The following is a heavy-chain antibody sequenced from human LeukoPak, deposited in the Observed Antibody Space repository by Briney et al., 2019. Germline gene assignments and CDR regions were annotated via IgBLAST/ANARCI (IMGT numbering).Heavy chain of an antibody. J-gene: IGHJ4*02. Sequence: SETLSLTCAVSGGSISSGDYSWSWIRQPPGKGLEWIGYIFQSGSTYYNPSLKSRVTISVDRSKNQFSLKLSSVTAADTAVYYCARHGLTSLDYWGQGTLVTVSS. D-gene: IGHD2/OR15-2a*01. CDR3: ARHGLTSLDY. CDR2: IFQSGST. V-gene: IGHV4-30-2*02. CDR1: GGSISSGDYS.